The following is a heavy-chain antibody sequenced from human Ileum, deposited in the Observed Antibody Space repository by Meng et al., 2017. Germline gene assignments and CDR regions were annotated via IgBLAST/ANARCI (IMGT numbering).Heavy chain of an antibody. CDR3: ARENTIFGVVWGSWFDP. CDR2: IYYSGST. CDR1: GGSISSGDYS. D-gene: IGHD3-3*01. Sequence: QVQLQESGPGPVKPSQTLSLTCTGSGGSISSGDYSWSWIRQPPGKGLEWIGYIYYSGSTYYNPSLKSRVTISVDTSKNQFSLKLSSVTAADTAVYYCARENTIFGVVWGSWFDPWGQGTLVTVSS. J-gene: IGHJ5*02. V-gene: IGHV4-30-4*01.